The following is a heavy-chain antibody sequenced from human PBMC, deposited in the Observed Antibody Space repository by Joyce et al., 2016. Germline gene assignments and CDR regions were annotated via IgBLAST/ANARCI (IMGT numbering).Heavy chain of an antibody. J-gene: IGHJ4*02. CDR3: ARSLYSGSQQDY. D-gene: IGHD1-26*01. CDR2: INSDGSTT. CDR1: GFTFSNYW. V-gene: IGHV3-74*01. Sequence: EVQLVESGGGLGQAGGSLRLSCEASGFTFSNYWMHWVRLAPGKGLVWVSRINSDGSTTNYADSVKGRFTSSRDNAKNTLYLQMNSLRDEDTAVYHCARSLYSGSQQDYWGQGTLVTVSS.